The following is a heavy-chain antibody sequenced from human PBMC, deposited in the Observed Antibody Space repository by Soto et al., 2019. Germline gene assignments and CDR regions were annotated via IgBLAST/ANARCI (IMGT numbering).Heavy chain of an antibody. CDR2: IKSTTDGGTP. V-gene: IGHV3-15*07. CDR3: TTDAPYYERSY. J-gene: IGHJ4*02. CDR1: GFTFSNAW. D-gene: IGHD3-22*01. Sequence: EVQLVESGGGLVKPGGSLRLSCAASGFTFSNAWMNWVRQAPGKGLEWGGRIKSTTDGGTPDYAAPVKGRFTISRDDSKNTLYLQMNSLKTEDTAVYYCTTDAPYYERSYWGQGTLVTVSS.